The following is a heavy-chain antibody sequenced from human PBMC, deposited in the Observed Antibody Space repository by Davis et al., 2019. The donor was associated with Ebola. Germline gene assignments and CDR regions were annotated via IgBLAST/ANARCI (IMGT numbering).Heavy chain of an antibody. CDR3: ATDLLTTLASRRGFTYMDV. CDR2: INSDGSTT. J-gene: IGHJ6*03. Sequence: PGGSLRLSCAASGFTFSSYWMHWVRQAPGKGLVWVSRINSDGSTTSYADSVKGRFTISRDNAKNTLYLQMTSLRAEDTAVYYCATDLLTTLASRRGFTYMDVWGKGTTVTVSS. CDR1: GFTFSSYW. V-gene: IGHV3-74*01. D-gene: IGHD3-3*01.